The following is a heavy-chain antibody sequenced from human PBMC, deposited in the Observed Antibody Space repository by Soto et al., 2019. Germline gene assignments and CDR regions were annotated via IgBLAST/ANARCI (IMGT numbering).Heavy chain of an antibody. J-gene: IGHJ6*02. CDR1: GFDFSNYN. CDR3: ARDGRRGYDMDV. D-gene: IGHD1-1*01. Sequence: ESGGGLIQPGGSLRLSCAGSGFDFSNYNMDWVRQAPGKGLEWISYISNTARTIFYADSVKGRFTISRDNARNSLFLQMNSLRDEDTAVYYCARDGRRGYDMDVWGQGTTVTVSS. V-gene: IGHV3-48*02. CDR2: ISNTARTI.